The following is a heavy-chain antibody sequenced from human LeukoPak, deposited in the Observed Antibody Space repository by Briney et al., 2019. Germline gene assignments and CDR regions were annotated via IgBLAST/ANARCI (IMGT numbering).Heavy chain of an antibody. CDR2: MNPNSGNT. Sequence: ASVKVSCKASGYTFTSYDINWVRQATGQGLEWMGWMNPNSGNTNYAQKFQERVTITRDMSTSTAYMELSSLRSEDTAVYYCAADSNPYYYYYYMDVWGKGTTVTVSS. D-gene: IGHD2-8*01. CDR3: AADSNPYYYYYYMDV. V-gene: IGHV1-8*01. CDR1: GYTFTSYD. J-gene: IGHJ6*03.